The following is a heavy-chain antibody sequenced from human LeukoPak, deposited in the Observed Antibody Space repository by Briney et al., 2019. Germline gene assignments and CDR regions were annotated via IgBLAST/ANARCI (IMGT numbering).Heavy chain of an antibody. D-gene: IGHD3-10*01. CDR2: IWYDGSNK. CDR1: GFTFSSYG. CDR3: AKRGPVYSASPGNYFDY. V-gene: IGHV3-33*06. J-gene: IGHJ4*02. Sequence: GGSLRLSCAASGFTFSSYGMHWVRQAPGKGLEWVAVIWYDGSNKYYADSVKGRFTISRDNSKNTLYLQMNSLRAEDTAVYYCAKRGPVYSASPGNYFDYWGQGTLVTVPS.